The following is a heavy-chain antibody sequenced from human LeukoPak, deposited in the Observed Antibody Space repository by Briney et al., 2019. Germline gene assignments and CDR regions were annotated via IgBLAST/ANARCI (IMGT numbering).Heavy chain of an antibody. CDR2: IKRERDGGIT. Sequence: GGSLRLSCPASGFSVSDAWMSWVRQAPGKGLELVGRIKRERDGGITDYATPVKGRFTISRDDSKNTLYLQMNSLKTEDTAVYYCVTHPEGRRFFDYWGQGTLVTVSS. CDR3: VTHPEGRRFFDY. CDR1: GFSVSDAW. D-gene: IGHD1-14*01. V-gene: IGHV3-15*01. J-gene: IGHJ4*02.